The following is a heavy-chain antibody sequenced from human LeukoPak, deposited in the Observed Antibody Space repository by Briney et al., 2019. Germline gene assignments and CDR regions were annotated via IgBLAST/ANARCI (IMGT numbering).Heavy chain of an antibody. J-gene: IGHJ4*02. CDR1: GGSISSSSYY. Sequence: PSETLSLTCTVSGGSISSSSYYWGWIRQPPGKGLEWIGSIYYSGSTYYNPSLKSRVTISVDTSKNQFSLKLSSVTAADTAVYYCARNADYYDSSGYYREPELYFDYWGQGTLVTVSS. CDR3: ARNADYYDSSGYYREPELYFDY. V-gene: IGHV4-39*07. D-gene: IGHD3-22*01. CDR2: IYYSGST.